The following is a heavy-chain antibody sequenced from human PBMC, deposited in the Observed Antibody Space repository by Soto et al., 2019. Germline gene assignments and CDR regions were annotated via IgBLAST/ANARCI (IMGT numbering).Heavy chain of an antibody. CDR1: GFTFSSYG. D-gene: IGHD3-3*01. J-gene: IGHJ6*03. Sequence: GGSLRLSCAASGFTFSSYGMHWVRQAPGKGLEWVAVIWYDGSNKYYADSVKGRFTISRDNSKNTLYLQMNSLRAEDTAVYYCARDGDLTLYYYMDVWGKGTTVTVSS. CDR2: IWYDGSNK. CDR3: ARDGDLTLYYYMDV. V-gene: IGHV3-33*01.